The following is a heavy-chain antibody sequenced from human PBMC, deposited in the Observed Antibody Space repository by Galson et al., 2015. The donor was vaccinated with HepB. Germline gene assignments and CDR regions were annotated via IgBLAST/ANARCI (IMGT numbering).Heavy chain of an antibody. CDR3: ARRYYDFWSGYSTYWYFDL. Sequence: SLRLSCAASGFTFSSYWMSWVRQAPGKGLEWVANIKQDGSEKYYVDSVKGRFTISRDNAKNSLYLQMNSLRAEDTAVYYCARRYYDFWSGYSTYWYFDLWGRGTLVTVSS. CDR2: IKQDGSEK. CDR1: GFTFSSYW. D-gene: IGHD3-3*01. J-gene: IGHJ2*01. V-gene: IGHV3-7*03.